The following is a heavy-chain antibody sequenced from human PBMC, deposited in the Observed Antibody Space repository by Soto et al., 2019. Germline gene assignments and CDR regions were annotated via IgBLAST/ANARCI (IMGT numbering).Heavy chain of an antibody. CDR2: FDPEDGET. V-gene: IGHV1-24*01. CDR3: ATDSIVATIRPSWDFDY. J-gene: IGHJ4*02. CDR1: GYTLTELS. D-gene: IGHD5-12*01. Sequence: QVQLVQSGAEVKKPGASVKVSCKVSGYTLTELSMHWVRQAPGKGLEWMGGFDPEDGETIYAQKFQGKVTMTEDTSTDTAYMELSSLRSEDTAVYYCATDSIVATIRPSWDFDYWGQGTLVTVSS.